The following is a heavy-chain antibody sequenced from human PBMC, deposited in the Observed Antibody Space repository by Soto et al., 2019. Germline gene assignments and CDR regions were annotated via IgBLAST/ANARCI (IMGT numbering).Heavy chain of an antibody. D-gene: IGHD6-19*01. J-gene: IGHJ5*02. CDR3: ARQHRGSYSSGLDWFDP. CDR2: IYYSGST. V-gene: IGHV4-59*08. Sequence: VSLTCTVSGGSISSYYWSWIRQPPGKGLEWIGYIYYSGSTNYNPSLKSRVTISVDTSKNQFSLKLSSVTAADAAVYYCARQHRGSYSSGLDWFDPWGQGTLVTVSS. CDR1: GGSISSYY.